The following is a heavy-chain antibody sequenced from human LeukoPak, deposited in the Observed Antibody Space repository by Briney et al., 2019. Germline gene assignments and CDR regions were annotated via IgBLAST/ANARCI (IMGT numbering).Heavy chain of an antibody. CDR1: GYTSRTYG. D-gene: IGHD1-1*01. CDR2: ISFHNGNT. Sequence: ASVKVSCKSSGYTSRTYGISWMRQAPGQGLEWMGWISFHNGNTNYAQKFHGRLTMTTDISTSTAYMELRSLRSDDTGVYYCARDVPGSIGTTARFDPWGQGTLVTVSS. CDR3: ARDVPGSIGTTARFDP. V-gene: IGHV1-18*01. J-gene: IGHJ5*02.